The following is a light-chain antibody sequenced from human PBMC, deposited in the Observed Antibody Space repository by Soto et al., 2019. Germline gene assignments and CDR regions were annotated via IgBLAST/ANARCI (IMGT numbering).Light chain of an antibody. Sequence: QPVLTQPPSVSGTPGQTVTLSCSGSSFNIGTYTVNWYQQLPGTAPRLLIYSNTQRPSGVPDRFSGSKSGTSASLAISGLQSEDEGDYYCSTWHDSHVIFGGGTKVTVL. CDR3: STWHDSHVI. V-gene: IGLV1-44*01. CDR1: SFNIGTYT. CDR2: SNT. J-gene: IGLJ2*01.